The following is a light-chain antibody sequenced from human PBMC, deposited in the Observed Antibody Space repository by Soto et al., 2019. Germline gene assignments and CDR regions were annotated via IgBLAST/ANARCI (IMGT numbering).Light chain of an antibody. CDR1: GSDVGGYNY. Sequence: QSVLTQPASVSGSPGQSITISCTGTGSDVGGYNYVSWYQQHPDKAPKLIIYDVSNRPSGVSNRFSGSKSGNTASLTISGVPAEDEADYFCTSYTRGRTGVFGNGSKVTLL. CDR2: DVS. V-gene: IGLV2-14*03. J-gene: IGLJ1*01. CDR3: TSYTRGRTGV.